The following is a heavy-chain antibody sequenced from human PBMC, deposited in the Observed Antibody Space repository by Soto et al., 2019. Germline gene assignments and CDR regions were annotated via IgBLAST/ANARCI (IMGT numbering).Heavy chain of an antibody. D-gene: IGHD2-21*01. V-gene: IGHV3-33*01. J-gene: IGHJ3*02. CDR3: ARDFGPDFGGDGGAFDI. CDR2: IWYDGSNK. Sequence: GSLRLACAASGFTFSSYGMHGVRQAAGKGLEWVAVIWYDGSNKYYADSVKGRFTISRDNSKNTLYLQMNSLRAEDTAVYYCARDFGPDFGGDGGAFDIWGQGTMVTV. CDR1: GFTFSSYG.